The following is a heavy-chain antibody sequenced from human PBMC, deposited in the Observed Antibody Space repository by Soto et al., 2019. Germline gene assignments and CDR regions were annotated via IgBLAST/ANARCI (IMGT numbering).Heavy chain of an antibody. J-gene: IGHJ6*02. Sequence: SETLSLTXTVSGASVTSVSDYWSWIRQPPGKGLEWIGYIYYSGSADYNPSLGSRVTISIDTSKNQFSLKLTSVTAADTAVYYCARGVGFGYYYYHMDLWGQGTTVTVSS. V-gene: IGHV4-61*01. CDR1: GASVTSVSDY. CDR3: ARGVGFGYYYYHMDL. D-gene: IGHD3-10*01. CDR2: IYYSGSA.